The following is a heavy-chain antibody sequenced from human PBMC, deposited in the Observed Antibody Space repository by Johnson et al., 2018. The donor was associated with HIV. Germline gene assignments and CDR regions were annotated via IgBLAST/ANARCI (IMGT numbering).Heavy chain of an antibody. Sequence: QMQLVESGGGVVQPGRSLRLSCAASGFTFSSYAMHWVRQAPGKGLEWVAVISYEGSNKYYADSVKGRFTISRDNSKNTLYLQMNSLRAEDTAVYYCARDRPIAPFDIWGQGTMVTVSS. CDR3: ARDRPIAPFDI. V-gene: IGHV3-30*04. J-gene: IGHJ3*02. CDR2: ISYEGSNK. D-gene: IGHD3-22*01. CDR1: GFTFSSYA.